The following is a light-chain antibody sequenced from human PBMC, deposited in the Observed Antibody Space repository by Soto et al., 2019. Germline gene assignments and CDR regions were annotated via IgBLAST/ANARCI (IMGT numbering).Light chain of an antibody. Sequence: DIVLTQSPDSLAVSLGERATLDCKSNQSVLYTSYNKSYLAWYQQKPGQPPKRLFYWASTRESGVPARFSGAVSGTEFTLTITSVQAEDVAVYYCQHYFSTPNAFGQGTKVEIK. J-gene: IGKJ2*01. V-gene: IGKV4-1*01. CDR3: QHYFSTPNA. CDR2: WAS. CDR1: QSVLYTSYNKSY.